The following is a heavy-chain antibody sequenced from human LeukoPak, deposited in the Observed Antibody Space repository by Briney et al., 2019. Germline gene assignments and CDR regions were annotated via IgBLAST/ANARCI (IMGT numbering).Heavy chain of an antibody. CDR3: ARDLGAVEFYYYYYGMDV. CDR2: INPNSGGT. CDR1: GYTFIGYY. V-gene: IGHV1-2*02. J-gene: IGHJ6*02. Sequence: ASVKVSCKASGYTFIGYYMHWVRQPPGQGHGWMGWINPNSGGTNYAQKFQGRVTMTRDTSISTAYMELSRLRSDDTAVYYCARDLGAVEFYYYYYGMDVWGQGTTVTVSS. D-gene: IGHD6-19*01.